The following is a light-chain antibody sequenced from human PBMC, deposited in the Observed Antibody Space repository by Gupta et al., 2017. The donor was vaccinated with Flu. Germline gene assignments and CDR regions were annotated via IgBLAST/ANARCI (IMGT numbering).Light chain of an antibody. CDR1: EARYGQ. CDR3: QQADSFPLT. V-gene: IGKV1-12*01. J-gene: IGKJ4*01. CDR2: PAS. Sequence: PSSVDASVGDRVTVSGRGSEARYGQLGWYQQKPGKAPKLLIYPASTLQGGVPSRCSGSGSETEFTLTITSLQPEDAATYYCQQADSFPLTFGGGSKVEIK.